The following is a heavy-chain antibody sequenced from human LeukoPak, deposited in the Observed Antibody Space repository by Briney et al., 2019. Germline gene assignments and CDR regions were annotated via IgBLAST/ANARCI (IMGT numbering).Heavy chain of an antibody. CDR3: ERGGSPSDY. J-gene: IGHJ4*02. D-gene: IGHD3-16*01. V-gene: IGHV3-74*01. Sequence: GGSLRLSCAASGFTFSSYWMHWVRQRPGKGLVWVSRIHLDGRTTNYADSVKGRFTISRDNAKNTLSLEMNSLRPEDTAVYYCERGGSPSDYWGQGTLVSVSS. CDR2: IHLDGRTT. CDR1: GFTFSSYW.